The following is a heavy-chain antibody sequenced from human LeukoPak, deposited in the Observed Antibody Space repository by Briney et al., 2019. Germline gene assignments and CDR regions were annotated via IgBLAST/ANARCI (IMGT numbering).Heavy chain of an antibody. CDR2: IIPIFGTA. J-gene: IGHJ4*02. V-gene: IGHV1-69*05. Sequence: SVKVSCKASGGTFSSYAISWVRQAPGQGLEWMGGIIPIFGTANYAQKLQGRVTMTTDTSTSTAYMELRSLRSDDTAVYYCARDFYYSLDYWGQGTLVTVSS. CDR3: ARDFYYSLDY. CDR1: GGTFSSYA. D-gene: IGHD4-11*01.